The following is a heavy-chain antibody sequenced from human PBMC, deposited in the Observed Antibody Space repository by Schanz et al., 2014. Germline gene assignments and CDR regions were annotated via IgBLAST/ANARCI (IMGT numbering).Heavy chain of an antibody. CDR2: ISSDNNYA. CDR3: ARENLNWEAFDI. CDR1: GFTFSDYY. Sequence: MQLLESGGGLVQPGGSLRLSCAASGFTFSDYYMSWIRQAPGKGLEWVSYISSDNNYAYYADSMRGRFTISRDNAKNSLYLEMTSLRGEDTAVYYCARENLNWEAFDIWGQGTVVTVSS. D-gene: IGHD7-27*01. J-gene: IGHJ3*02. V-gene: IGHV3-11*05.